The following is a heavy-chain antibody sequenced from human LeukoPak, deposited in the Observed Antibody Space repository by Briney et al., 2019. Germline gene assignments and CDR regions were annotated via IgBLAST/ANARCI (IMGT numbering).Heavy chain of an antibody. CDR2: IYYTGRT. J-gene: IGHJ4*02. CDR1: GGSMNSHH. D-gene: IGHD2-15*01. V-gene: IGHV4-59*08. CDR3: ARHKGYCSGSSCYLWGSYFDY. Sequence: SETLSLTCTVSGGSMNSHHWNWIRQPPGKGLEWIGYIYYTGRTKYNPSLKSRLTISVDTSKNQFSLKLSSVTAADTAVYYCARHKGYCSGSSCYLWGSYFDYWGQGTLVTVSS.